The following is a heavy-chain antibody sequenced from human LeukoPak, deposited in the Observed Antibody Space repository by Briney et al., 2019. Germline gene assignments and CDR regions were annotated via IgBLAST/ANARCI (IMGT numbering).Heavy chain of an antibody. D-gene: IGHD2-2*01. V-gene: IGHV4-59*01. CDR1: GGSISSYY. CDR2: IYYSGST. J-gene: IGHJ5*02. Sequence: SETLSRTCTVSGGSISSYYWSWIRQPPGKGLESIGYIYYSGSTNYNPSLKSRVTISVDTSKNQFSLKLSSVTAADTAVYYCASQIPAADMGSFDPWGQGTLVTVSS. CDR3: ASQIPAADMGSFDP.